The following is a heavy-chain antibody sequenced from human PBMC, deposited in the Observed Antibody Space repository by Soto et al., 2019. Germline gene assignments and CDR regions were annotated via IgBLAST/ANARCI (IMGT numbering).Heavy chain of an antibody. CDR1: GFPFGNFL. J-gene: IGHJ4*02. CDR3: IGSFPF. Sequence: GGSLRISCTSSGFPFGNFLMTWFRQAPGKGMEWVGFIRSQPYGGTAEYAASVRGRFTISRDDSKGIAYLQMNSLQTEDSGVYYCIGSFPFWGQGTLVTVSS. D-gene: IGHD3-10*01. CDR2: IRSQPYGGTA. V-gene: IGHV3-49*03.